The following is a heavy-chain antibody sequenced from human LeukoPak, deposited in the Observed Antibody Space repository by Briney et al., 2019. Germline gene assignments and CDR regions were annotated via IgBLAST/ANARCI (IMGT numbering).Heavy chain of an antibody. J-gene: IGHJ4*01. D-gene: IGHD3-3*01. CDR2: VRHTGLT. CDR1: GGSISDSFEHY. CDR3: ARGSDYSWGG. V-gene: IGHV4/OR15-8*02. Sequence: SETLSLTCVVSGGSISDSFEHYWCWVRQPPGKGFGWIAEVRHTGLTIYSPSFARRVTISPDTSTNQVSLKLTSVTAAATAVYYCARGSDYSWGGWGQGTLVTVSS.